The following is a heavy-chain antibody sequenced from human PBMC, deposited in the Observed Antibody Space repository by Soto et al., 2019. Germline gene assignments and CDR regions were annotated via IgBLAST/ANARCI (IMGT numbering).Heavy chain of an antibody. V-gene: IGHV3-21*01. D-gene: IGHD6-13*01. CDR3: ARARIAAAGTGYYYYYYGMDV. CDR2: ISSSSSYI. CDR1: GFTFISYS. J-gene: IGHJ6*02. Sequence: GGSLRLSCAASGFTFISYSMNWVRQAPGKGLEWVSSISSSSSYIYYADSVKGRFTISRDNAKNSLYLQMNSLRAEDTAVYYCARARIAAAGTGYYYYYYGMDVWGQGTTVTVSS.